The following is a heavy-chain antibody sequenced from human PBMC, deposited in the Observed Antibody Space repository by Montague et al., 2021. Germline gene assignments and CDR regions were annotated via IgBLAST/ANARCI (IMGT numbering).Heavy chain of an antibody. Sequence: SGTLSLTCTVSRSLINSDYYWGWIRQPPGKGLEWMGSVSHGGRTYYSPSLKSRVTISVDTSNNHFSLKLSSVTAADTAMYYCARERDRYYYMDIWGKGTTITVSS. CDR3: ARERDRYYYMDI. J-gene: IGHJ6*03. CDR1: RSLINSDYY. V-gene: IGHV4-38-2*02. CDR2: VSHGGRT.